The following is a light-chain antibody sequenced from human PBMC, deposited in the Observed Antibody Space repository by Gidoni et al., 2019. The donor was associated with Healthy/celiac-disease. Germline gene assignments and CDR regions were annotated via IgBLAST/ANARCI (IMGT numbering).Light chain of an antibody. CDR2: DVS. J-gene: IGLJ2*01. CDR1: SSDVGGYNY. V-gene: IGLV2-11*01. Sequence: QSALTQPRSVSGSPGQSVTISCTGTSSDVGGYNYVSWYQQPPGKAPKRMIYDVSKRPSWVPDRFSGSKSGNTASLTISGLQAEDEADYYCCSYAGSYTFVFGGGTKLTVL. CDR3: CSYAGSYTFV.